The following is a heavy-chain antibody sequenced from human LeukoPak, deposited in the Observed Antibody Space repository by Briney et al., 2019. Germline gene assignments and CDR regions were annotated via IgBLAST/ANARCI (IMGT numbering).Heavy chain of an antibody. Sequence: SETLSLTCTVSGGSISSGGYNWSWIRQHPGTGLECTGYIYYSGSTYYNPSLKSRVTISVDTSKNQFSLKLSSVTAADTAVYYCARGSYVGPTSGYFDYWGQGTLVTVSS. V-gene: IGHV4-31*03. CDR2: IYYSGST. D-gene: IGHD1-26*01. J-gene: IGHJ4*02. CDR3: ARGSYVGPTSGYFDY. CDR1: GGSISSGGYN.